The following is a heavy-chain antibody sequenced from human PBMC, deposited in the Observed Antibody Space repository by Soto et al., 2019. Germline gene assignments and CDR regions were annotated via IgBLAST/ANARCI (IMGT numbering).Heavy chain of an antibody. CDR2: ISSDRSNK. CDR1: GFTFSSYA. V-gene: IGHV3-30-3*01. Sequence: QVQLVESGGGVVQPGRSLRLSCAASGFTFSSYAMHWVRQAPGKGLEWVAVISSDRSNKYYPDSVKGRFNTSRDNSKNTLYLQLNTLRAEDTAVYSCARMVSFYCSGGSCYPTYGMDVWCQGTTVTVSS. D-gene: IGHD2-15*01. J-gene: IGHJ6*02. CDR3: ARMVSFYCSGGSCYPTYGMDV.